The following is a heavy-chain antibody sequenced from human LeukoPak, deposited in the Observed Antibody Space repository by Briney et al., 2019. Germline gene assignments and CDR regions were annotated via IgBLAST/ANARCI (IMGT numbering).Heavy chain of an antibody. CDR3: ARATYYYDSKSPSSGWFDP. D-gene: IGHD3-22*01. V-gene: IGHV4-59*01. CDR1: GGSISSYY. Sequence: SETLSLTCTVSGGSISSYYWSWIRQPPGKGLEWIGYIYYSGSTNYNPSLKSRVTISVDTSKNQFSLKLSSVTAADTAVYYCARATYYYDSKSPSSGWFDPWGQGTLVTVSS. J-gene: IGHJ5*02. CDR2: IYYSGST.